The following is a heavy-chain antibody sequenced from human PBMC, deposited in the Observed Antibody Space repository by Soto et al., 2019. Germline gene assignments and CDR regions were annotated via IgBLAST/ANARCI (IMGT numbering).Heavy chain of an antibody. D-gene: IGHD6-19*01. CDR2: IYYSGST. J-gene: IGHJ3*02. CDR3: ARRAVNRGDAFDI. V-gene: IGHV4-59*01. CDR1: GGSISSYY. Sequence: QVQLQESGPGLVKPSETLSLTCTVSGGSISSYYWSWIRQPPGKGLEWIGYIYYSGSTNYNPSLKSRVTISVDTSKNQFSLKLSSVTAADTAVYYCARRAVNRGDAFDIWGQGTMVTVSS.